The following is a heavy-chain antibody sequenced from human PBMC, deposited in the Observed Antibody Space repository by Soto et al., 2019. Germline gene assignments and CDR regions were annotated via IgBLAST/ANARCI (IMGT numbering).Heavy chain of an antibody. CDR3: ARGRFRIAAAFRWFDP. J-gene: IGHJ5*02. V-gene: IGHV4-34*01. CDR2: INHSGST. CDR1: GGSFSGYY. Sequence: PSETLSLTCAVYGGSFSGYYWSWIRQPPGKGLEWIGEINHSGSTNYNPSLKSRVTISVDTSKNQFSLKLSSVTAADTAVYYCARGRFRIAAAFRWFDPWGQGTLVTVSS. D-gene: IGHD6-13*01.